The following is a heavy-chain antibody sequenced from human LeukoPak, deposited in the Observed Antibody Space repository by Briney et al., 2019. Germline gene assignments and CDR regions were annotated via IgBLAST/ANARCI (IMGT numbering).Heavy chain of an antibody. J-gene: IGHJ4*02. CDR2: IIPILRIA. D-gene: IGHD5-18*01. CDR1: GGTFSNYA. CDR3: ARDHSSGYTYGGDY. V-gene: IGHV1-69*04. Sequence: SVKVSCKASGGTFSNYAISWVRQAPGQGLEWMGRIIPILRIANYAQKFQGRVTITADISTSTAYMELSSLRSEDTAVYYCARDHSSGYTYGGDYWGQGTLVTVSS.